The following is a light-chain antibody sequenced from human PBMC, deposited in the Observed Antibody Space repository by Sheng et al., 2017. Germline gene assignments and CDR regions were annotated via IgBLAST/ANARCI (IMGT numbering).Light chain of an antibody. CDR2: GAS. CDR3: QQYNDWPPGYT. Sequence: ETVMTQSPATLSVSPGERATLYCRASQSVRSNLAWYQQKPGQAPRLLISGASTRATGIPARFSGSGSGTEFTLTISSLQSEDFAVYYCQQYNDWPPGYTFGQGTKLEI. J-gene: IGKJ2*01. V-gene: IGKV3-15*01. CDR1: QSVRSN.